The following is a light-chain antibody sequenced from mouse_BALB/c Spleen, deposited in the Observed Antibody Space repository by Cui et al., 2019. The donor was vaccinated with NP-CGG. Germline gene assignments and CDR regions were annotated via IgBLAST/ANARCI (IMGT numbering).Light chain of an antibody. Sequence: QAVVTQESALTTSPGETVPLTCRSSTGAVTTSNYANWVQEKPDHLFTGLIGGTNNRAPGIPARFSGSLIGDKAALTIKGAQTEDETIYFCALWYSNHWVFGGGTKLTVL. J-gene: IGLJ1*01. CDR2: GTN. CDR1: TGAVTTSNY. CDR3: ALWYSNHWV. V-gene: IGLV1*01.